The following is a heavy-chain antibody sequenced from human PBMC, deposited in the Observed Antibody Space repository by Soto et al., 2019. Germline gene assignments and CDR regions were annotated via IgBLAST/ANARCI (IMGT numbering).Heavy chain of an antibody. CDR3: AGAGIVVPGTGYGMDV. CDR2: ISGYNGNT. D-gene: IGHD6-19*01. CDR1: GYTFTSYG. V-gene: IGHV1-18*01. Sequence: QVQLVQSGGEVKKPGASVKVSCKASGYTFTSYGISWVRQAPGQGLEWMGWISGYNGNTNYTQKFQGRVTMTTDTTTSTAYMEVRSLRSDDTAVYYCAGAGIVVPGTGYGMDVWGQGTTVTVSS. J-gene: IGHJ6*02.